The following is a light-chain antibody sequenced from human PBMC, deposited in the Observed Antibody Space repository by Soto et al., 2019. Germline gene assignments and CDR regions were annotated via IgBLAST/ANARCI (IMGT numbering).Light chain of an antibody. CDR2: DAS. Sequence: DIQMTQSPSTLSASVGDRVTITCRASQSASSWLAWYQQRPGKAPKLLIYDASSLESGVPSRFSGSGSGTEFTLTISSLQPDDFATYYCHQYNSYSPTFGQGTKLEIK. V-gene: IGKV1-5*01. CDR3: HQYNSYSPT. CDR1: QSASSW. J-gene: IGKJ2*01.